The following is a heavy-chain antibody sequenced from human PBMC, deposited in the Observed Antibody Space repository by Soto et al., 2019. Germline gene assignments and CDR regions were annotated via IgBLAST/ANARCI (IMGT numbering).Heavy chain of an antibody. D-gene: IGHD2-2*01. CDR1: GFTFTSSA. J-gene: IGHJ6*03. CDR3: AADVVPGAYYYMDV. CDR2: IVVGSGNT. V-gene: IGHV1-58*02. Sequence: SVKVSCKASGFTFTSSAMQWVRQARGQRLEWIGWIVVGSGNTNYAQKFQERVTITRDMSTSTAYMELSSLRSEDTAVYYCAADVVPGAYYYMDVWGKGTTVTVSS.